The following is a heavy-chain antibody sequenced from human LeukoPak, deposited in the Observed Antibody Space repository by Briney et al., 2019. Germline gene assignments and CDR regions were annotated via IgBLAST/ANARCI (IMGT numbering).Heavy chain of an antibody. CDR1: GGSISSGGYS. V-gene: IGHV4-30-4*07. D-gene: IGHD2-21*02. CDR3: ARGWGPAYCGGDCHRHFDY. Sequence: PSETLSLTCAVSGGSISSGGYSYNWIRQPPGKGLEWIGYIYNSGSTSYNPSLKSRVTMSGDTSKNQSSLKLSSVTAADTAVYYCARGWGPAYCGGDCHRHFDYWGQGALVTVSS. J-gene: IGHJ4*02. CDR2: IYNSGST.